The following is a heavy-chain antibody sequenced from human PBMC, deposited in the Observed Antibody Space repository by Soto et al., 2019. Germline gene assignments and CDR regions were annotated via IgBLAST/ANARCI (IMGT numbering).Heavy chain of an antibody. J-gene: IGHJ4*02. Sequence: QLQLQESGPGLVKPSETLSLTCTVSGGSISSSSYYWGWIRQPPGKGLEWIGSIYYSGSTYYNPSLKSRVTISVDTSKNQFSLKLSSVTAADTAVYYCARTGVAVAGTRGDYWGQGTLVTVSS. CDR1: GGSISSSSYY. CDR2: IYYSGST. CDR3: ARTGVAVAGTRGDY. V-gene: IGHV4-39*01. D-gene: IGHD6-19*01.